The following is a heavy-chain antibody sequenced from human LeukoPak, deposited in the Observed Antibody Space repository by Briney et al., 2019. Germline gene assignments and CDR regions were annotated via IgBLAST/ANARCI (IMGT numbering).Heavy chain of an antibody. V-gene: IGHV1-46*01. CDR2: INPSGGST. D-gene: IGHD5-18*01. J-gene: IGHJ4*02. Sequence: ASVKVSCKASGYTFTSYYMHWVRQAPGQGLEWMGIINPSGGSTSYAQKFQGGVTMTRDMSTSTVYMELSSLRSEDTAVCYCARDTQLWSRAFDYWGQGTLVTVSS. CDR3: ARDTQLWSRAFDY. CDR1: GYTFTSYY.